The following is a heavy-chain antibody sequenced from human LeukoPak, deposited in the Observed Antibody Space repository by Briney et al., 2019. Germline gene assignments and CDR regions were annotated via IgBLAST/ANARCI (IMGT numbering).Heavy chain of an antibody. CDR2: IYYSGST. CDR1: GGSISSGDYY. V-gene: IGHV4-30-4*08. Sequence: SETLSLTCTVSGGSISSGDYYWSWIRQPPGKGLEWIGYIYYSGSTYYNPSLKSRVTISVDTSKNQFSLKLSSVTAADTAVYYCARDLLVATTRDYYYMDVWGKGTTVTVSS. J-gene: IGHJ6*03. CDR3: ARDLLVATTRDYYYMDV. D-gene: IGHD5-12*01.